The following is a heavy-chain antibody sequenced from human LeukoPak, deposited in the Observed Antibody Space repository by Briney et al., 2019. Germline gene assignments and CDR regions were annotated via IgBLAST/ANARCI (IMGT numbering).Heavy chain of an antibody. CDR2: INHSGST. CDR3: ARRVRGVNDAFDI. Sequence: SETLSLTCAVYGGSFSVYYSSWIRPPPGKGLEWIGEINHSGSTNYNPSLKSRVTISVDTSKNHFSLKPSSVTAADTALYYCARRVRGVNDAFDIWGQGTMVTVSS. J-gene: IGHJ3*02. CDR1: GGSFSVYY. D-gene: IGHD3-10*01. V-gene: IGHV4-34*01.